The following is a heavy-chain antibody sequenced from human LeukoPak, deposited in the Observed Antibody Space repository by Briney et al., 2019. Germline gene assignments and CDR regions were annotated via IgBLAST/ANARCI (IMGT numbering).Heavy chain of an antibody. CDR1: GYTFTGYY. CDR3: ARDGTATDAFDI. V-gene: IGHV1-2*06. D-gene: IGHD6-13*01. J-gene: IGHJ3*02. Sequence: ASVKVSCKASGYTFTGYYTHWVRQAPGQGLEWMGRINPNSGGTNYAQKFQGRVTMTRDASISTAYMELSRLRADDTAVYYCARDGTATDAFDIWGQGTMVTVSS. CDR2: INPNSGGT.